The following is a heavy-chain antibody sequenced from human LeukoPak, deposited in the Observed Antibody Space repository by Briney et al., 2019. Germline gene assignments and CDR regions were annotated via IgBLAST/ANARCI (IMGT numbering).Heavy chain of an antibody. CDR3: ASCGGSYSSYYFDY. V-gene: IGHV1-69*13. J-gene: IGHJ4*02. Sequence: GASVKVSCKASGGTFSSYAISWVRQAPGQGLEWMGGIIPIFGTANYAQKFQGRVTITADESTSTAYMELSSLRSEDTAVYCCASCGGSYSSYYFDYWGQGTLVTVSS. D-gene: IGHD1-26*01. CDR1: GGTFSSYA. CDR2: IIPIFGTA.